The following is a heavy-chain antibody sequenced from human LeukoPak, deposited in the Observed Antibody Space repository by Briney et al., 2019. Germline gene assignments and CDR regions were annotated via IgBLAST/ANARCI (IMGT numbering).Heavy chain of an antibody. CDR3: ARARGGNYYYYYMDV. V-gene: IGHV3-23*01. Sequence: PGGSLRLSCAASGFTFSSYAMSWVRQAPGKGLEWVSAISGSGGTTYYADSVKGRFTISRDSAKNSLYLQMNSLGAEDTALYYCARARGGNYYYYYMDVWGKGTTVTVSS. D-gene: IGHD1-26*01. J-gene: IGHJ6*03. CDR2: ISGSGGTT. CDR1: GFTFSSYA.